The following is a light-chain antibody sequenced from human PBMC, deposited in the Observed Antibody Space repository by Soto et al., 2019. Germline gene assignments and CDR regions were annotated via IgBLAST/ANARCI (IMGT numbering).Light chain of an antibody. J-gene: IGLJ1*01. Sequence: QSVLTQPASVSGSPGQSITISCTGTSSDVGGYNSVSWYQQHPGKAPKLVICEVTNRPSGISNRFSGSKSGNTASLTISGLQAEDEADYYCSSYTSSSTRVFGTGTKVTVL. CDR1: SSDVGGYNS. V-gene: IGLV2-14*01. CDR2: EVT. CDR3: SSYTSSSTRV.